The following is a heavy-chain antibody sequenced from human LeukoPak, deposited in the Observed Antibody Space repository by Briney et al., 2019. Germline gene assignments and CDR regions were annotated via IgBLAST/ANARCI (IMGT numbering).Heavy chain of an antibody. CDR2: IIPIFGTA. CDR3: ARGKEQQLVHENWFDP. CDR1: GGTFSSYA. J-gene: IGHJ5*02. D-gene: IGHD6-13*01. Sequence: GASVKVSCKAPGGTFSSYAISWVRQAPGQGLEWMGGIIPIFGTANYAQKFQGRVTITADESTSTAYMELSSLRSEDTAVYYCARGKEQQLVHENWFDPWGQGTLVTVSS. V-gene: IGHV1-69*13.